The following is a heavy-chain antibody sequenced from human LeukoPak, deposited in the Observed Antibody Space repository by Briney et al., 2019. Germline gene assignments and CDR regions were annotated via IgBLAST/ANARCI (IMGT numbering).Heavy chain of an antibody. V-gene: IGHV3-66*02. J-gene: IGHJ4*02. D-gene: IGHD6-6*01. CDR2: IYSGGST. CDR3: ARDLYSSSSFAPLRY. CDR1: GFTVSSNY. Sequence: GGSLRLSCAASGFTVSSNYMSWVRQAPGKGLEWVSVIYSGGSTYYADSVKGRFTISRDNSKSTLYLQMNSLRAEDAAVYYCARDLYSSSSFAPLRYWGQGTLVTVSS.